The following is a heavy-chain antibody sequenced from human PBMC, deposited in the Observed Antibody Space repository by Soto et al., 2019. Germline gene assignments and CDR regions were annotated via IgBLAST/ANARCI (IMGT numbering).Heavy chain of an antibody. D-gene: IGHD6-19*01. J-gene: IGHJ4*02. V-gene: IGHV1-58*01. CDR2: IVVGSGNT. Sequence: QMPLVQSGPEVKKPGTSVKVSCKASGFTFTSSAVQWVRQARGQRLEWIGWIVVGSGNTNYAQKFQERVTITRDMSTSTAYMELSSLRSEDTAVYYCAAPLGSIAVAEFDYWGQGTLVTVSS. CDR1: GFTFTSSA. CDR3: AAPLGSIAVAEFDY.